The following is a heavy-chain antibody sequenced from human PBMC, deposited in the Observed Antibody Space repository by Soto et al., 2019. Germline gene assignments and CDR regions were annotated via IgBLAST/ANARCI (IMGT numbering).Heavy chain of an antibody. CDR1: GYTFSTYG. CDR3: SRRTHDAFDI. CDR2: VTTYNGNT. V-gene: IGHV1-18*01. J-gene: IGHJ3*02. Sequence: QVQLVQSGGEVKEPGASVKVSCKASGYTFSTYGISWVRQAPGQGLEWMGWVTTYNGNTNYAQKLQGRITLTTDTAPSASDMELRSRRSDDTAVYYCSRRTHDAFDIWGQGTMVTVSS.